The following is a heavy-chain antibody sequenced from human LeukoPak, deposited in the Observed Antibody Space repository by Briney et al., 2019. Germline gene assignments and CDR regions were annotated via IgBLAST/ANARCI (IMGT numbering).Heavy chain of an antibody. J-gene: IGHJ3*02. V-gene: IGHV3-48*02. CDR1: GFTFSYYS. Sequence: GGSLRLSCTASGFTFSYYSMNWVRQAPGKGLEWVSYISSSGGAIFYADSVKGRFTISRDNAKNSLYLQMNSLRDEDTAVYYCARDLLHAFDIWGQGTMVTVSS. CDR3: ARDLLHAFDI. CDR2: ISSSGGAI.